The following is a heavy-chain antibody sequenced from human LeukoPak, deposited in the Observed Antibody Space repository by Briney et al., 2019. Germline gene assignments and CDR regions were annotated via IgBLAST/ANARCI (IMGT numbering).Heavy chain of an antibody. CDR3: ARGSAMGI. CDR2: INGDSGDT. Sequence: ASVKVSCKASGYTFTGCYVNWVRQAPGQGLEWMGWINGDSGDTNYAQKFLGRVTMTRDTSISTAYMELRSLRSDDTAVYYCARGSAMGIWGQGTVVTVSS. J-gene: IGHJ3*02. D-gene: IGHD6-25*01. V-gene: IGHV1-2*02. CDR1: GYTFTGCY.